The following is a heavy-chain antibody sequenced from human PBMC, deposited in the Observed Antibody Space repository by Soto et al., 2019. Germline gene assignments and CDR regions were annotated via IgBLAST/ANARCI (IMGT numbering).Heavy chain of an antibody. V-gene: IGHV4-30-4*01. CDR2: IYYSGST. CDR1: GGSISSGDYY. Sequence: QVQLQESGPGLVKPSQTLSLTCTVSGGSISSGDYYCSWIRQPPGKGLERIGYIYYSGSTYYNPSRKSLVTISVDTSENQFALKFSCVTAADTALYYCARGRDLVVVTDDAFDIWGQGTMGTVSS. J-gene: IGHJ3*02. D-gene: IGHD3-22*01. CDR3: ARGRDLVVVTDDAFDI.